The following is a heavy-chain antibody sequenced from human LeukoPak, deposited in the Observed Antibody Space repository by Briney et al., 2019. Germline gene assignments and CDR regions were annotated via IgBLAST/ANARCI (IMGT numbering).Heavy chain of an antibody. J-gene: IGHJ6*02. CDR1: GCTFTSYD. CDR2: MNPNSGNT. D-gene: IGHD2-2*01. V-gene: IGHV1-8*01. CDR3: ARASAMPYGMDV. Sequence: ASVKVSCKASGCTFTSYDINWVRQATGQGLEWMGWMNPNSGNTGYAQKFQGRVTMTRNTSISTAYMELSSLRSEDTAVYYCARASAMPYGMDVWGQGTTVTVSS.